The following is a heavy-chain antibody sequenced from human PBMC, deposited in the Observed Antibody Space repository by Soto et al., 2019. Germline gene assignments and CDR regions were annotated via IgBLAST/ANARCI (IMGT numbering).Heavy chain of an antibody. D-gene: IGHD1-26*01. Sequence: PSQTLSLTCAISGDSVSSNSAPWNWIRQSPSRGLEWLGRTYYRSKWYNDYAVSVKSRITINPDTSKNQFSLQLNSVTPEDTAVYYCARDQSDSGSYYVNAFDIWGQGTMVTVSS. J-gene: IGHJ3*02. V-gene: IGHV6-1*01. CDR3: ARDQSDSGSYYVNAFDI. CDR2: TYYRSKWYN. CDR1: GDSVSSNSAP.